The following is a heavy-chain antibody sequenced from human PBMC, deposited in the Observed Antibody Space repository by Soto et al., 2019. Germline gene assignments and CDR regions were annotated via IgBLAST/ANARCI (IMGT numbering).Heavy chain of an antibody. D-gene: IGHD6-13*01. CDR2: MNPNSGNT. Sequence: ASVKVSCKASGYTFTSYDINWVRQATGQGLEWMGWMNPNSGNTGYAQKFQGRVTVTRNTSISTAYMELSSLRSEDTAVYYCAREHSSSWRFDYWGQGTLVPVSP. CDR1: GYTFTSYD. V-gene: IGHV1-8*01. J-gene: IGHJ4*02. CDR3: AREHSSSWRFDY.